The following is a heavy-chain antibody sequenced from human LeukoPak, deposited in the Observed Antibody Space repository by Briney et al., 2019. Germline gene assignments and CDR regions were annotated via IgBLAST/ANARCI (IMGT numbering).Heavy chain of an antibody. CDR3: ARAKWLVRFLSY. CDR2: INPNSGGT. J-gene: IGHJ4*02. Sequence: ASVKVSCKASGYTFTGYYMHWVRQAPGQGLEWMGWINPNSGGTNYAQKFQGRVTMTRDTSISTAYMELCRLRSDDTAVYYCARAKWLVRFLSYWGQETLDTVSS. V-gene: IGHV1-2*02. CDR1: GYTFTGYY. D-gene: IGHD6-19*01.